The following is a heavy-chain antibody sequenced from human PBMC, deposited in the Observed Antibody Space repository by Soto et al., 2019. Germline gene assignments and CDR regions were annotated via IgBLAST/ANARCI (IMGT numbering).Heavy chain of an antibody. D-gene: IGHD3-3*01. CDR1: GFTFSSYA. CDR3: AKDLLRAYDFWRGYNGMDV. CDR2: ISGSGGST. J-gene: IGHJ6*02. V-gene: IGHV3-23*01. Sequence: EVQLLESGGGLVQPGGSLRLSCAASGFTFSSYAMSWVRQAPGKGLEWVSAISGSGGSTYYADSVKGRFTISRDNSKNTLYLQMNSLRAEDTAVYYCAKDLLRAYDFWRGYNGMDVWGQGTTVTVSS.